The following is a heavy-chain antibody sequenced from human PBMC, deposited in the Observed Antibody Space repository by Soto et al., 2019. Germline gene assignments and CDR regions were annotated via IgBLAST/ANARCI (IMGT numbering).Heavy chain of an antibody. CDR2: IYYSGST. V-gene: IGHV4-31*03. CDR1: GCSISSGGYY. D-gene: IGHD3-10*01. Sequence: TLSLTCTVSGCSISSGGYYWSWIRQHPGKGLEWIGYIYYSGSTYYNPSLKSRVTISVDTSKNQFSLKLSSVTAADTAVYYCARVESVYYADYWGQGTLVTVSS. J-gene: IGHJ4*02. CDR3: ARVESVYYADY.